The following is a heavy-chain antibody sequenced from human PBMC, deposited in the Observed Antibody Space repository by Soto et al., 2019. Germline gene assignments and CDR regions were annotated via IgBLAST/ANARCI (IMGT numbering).Heavy chain of an antibody. CDR2: ISYDGSNK. V-gene: IGHV3-30*18. J-gene: IGHJ5*02. CDR1: GFTFSSYG. CDR3: AKRGVQYSTYLTTFDP. D-gene: IGHD4-4*01. Sequence: GRSLRLSCAASGFTFSSYGMHWLRQGQGKGLEWVAVISYDGSNKYYADSVKGRFTISRDNSKNTLYLQMNSLRAEDTAVYYCAKRGVQYSTYLTTFDPWGQGT.